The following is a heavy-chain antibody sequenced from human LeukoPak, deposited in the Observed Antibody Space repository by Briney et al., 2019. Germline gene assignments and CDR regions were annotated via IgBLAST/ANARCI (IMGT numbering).Heavy chain of an antibody. V-gene: IGHV4-39*01. J-gene: IGHJ6*03. D-gene: IGHD2-15*01. Sequence: SETLSLTCTVSGGSISSRSYYWGWIRQPPGKGLEWIGIIYYSGSIYSNPSLRSRVTISVDTSKNQFSLKLSSVTAADTAVYYCASFYCSGGSCYQYYYYYYMDVWGKGTTVTISS. CDR1: GGSISSRSYY. CDR2: IYYSGSI. CDR3: ASFYCSGGSCYQYYYYYYMDV.